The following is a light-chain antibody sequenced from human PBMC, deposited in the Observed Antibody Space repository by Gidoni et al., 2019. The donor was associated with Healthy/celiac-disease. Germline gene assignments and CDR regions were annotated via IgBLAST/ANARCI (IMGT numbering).Light chain of an antibody. CDR2: AAS. J-gene: IGKJ1*01. V-gene: IGKV1-39*01. Sequence: DIQMTQSPSSLSASVGDRVTITCRASQSISSYLNWYQQKPGKAPKLLIYAASSLQSGVPSRFSGSCSGTDFTLTISSLQPEDFATYYRQHSYRTPRTFGQGTKVEIK. CDR3: QHSYRTPRT. CDR1: QSISSY.